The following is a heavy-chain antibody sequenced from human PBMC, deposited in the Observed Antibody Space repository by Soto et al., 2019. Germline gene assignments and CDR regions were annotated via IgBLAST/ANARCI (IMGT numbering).Heavy chain of an antibody. D-gene: IGHD3-22*01. V-gene: IGHV4-34*01. CDR1: GGSFSGYY. J-gene: IGHJ5*02. CDR3: ARRGYYYLVWFDP. Sequence: PSETLSLTCAVYGGSFSGYYWSWIRQPPGKGLEWIGEINHSGSTNYNPSLKSRVTISVDTSKNQFSLKLSSVTAADTAVYYCARRGYYYLVWFDPWGQGTLVTAPQ. CDR2: INHSGST.